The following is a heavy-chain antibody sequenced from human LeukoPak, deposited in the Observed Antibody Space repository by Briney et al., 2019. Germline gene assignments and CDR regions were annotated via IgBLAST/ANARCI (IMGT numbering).Heavy chain of an antibody. CDR1: GFTFSRLW. CDR2: IKQDGSEK. CDR3: ASSQRASVAHDY. D-gene: IGHD6-19*01. J-gene: IGHJ4*02. V-gene: IGHV3-7*01. Sequence: GGSLRLSCAASGFTFSRLWMSWVRQAPGKGLEWVANIKQDGSEKYYVDSVKGRFTISRDNAKNSLYLQMNSLRDEDTAVYYCASSQRASVAHDYWGQGTLVTVSS.